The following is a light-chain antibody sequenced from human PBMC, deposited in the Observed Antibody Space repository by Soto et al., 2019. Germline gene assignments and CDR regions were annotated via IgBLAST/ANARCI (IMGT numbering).Light chain of an antibody. CDR1: SSDVGGYNY. Sequence: QSALTQPRSVSGCPGQSVTISCTGTSSDVGGYNYVSWYQQHPGKAPKLMIYDVSKRPSGVPDRFSGSKSGNTASLTISGLQAEDEADYYCCSYAGSYTSLFGTGTKLTVL. CDR2: DVS. J-gene: IGLJ1*01. V-gene: IGLV2-11*01. CDR3: CSYAGSYTSL.